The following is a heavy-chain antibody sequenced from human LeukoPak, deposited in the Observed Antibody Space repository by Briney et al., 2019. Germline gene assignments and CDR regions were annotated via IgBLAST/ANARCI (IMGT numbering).Heavy chain of an antibody. CDR3: ARQDSVVRGDFDY. CDR1: GYSLNSYW. V-gene: IGHV5-51*01. CDR2: IYPGDPDT. Sequence: GESLKISCKGPGYSLNSYWIGWVRQMPGKGVEWRGIIYPGDPDTTYSPSFQGQVTISADKSISTAYLQWSRLKASDTAMYYCARQDSVVRGDFDYWGQGTLVTVSS. D-gene: IGHD3-10*01. J-gene: IGHJ4*02.